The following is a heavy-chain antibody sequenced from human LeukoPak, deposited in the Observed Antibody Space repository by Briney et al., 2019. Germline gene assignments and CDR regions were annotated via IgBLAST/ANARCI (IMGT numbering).Heavy chain of an antibody. D-gene: IGHD6-13*01. J-gene: IGHJ4*02. CDR1: GFTLSTYS. CDR2: ISSSTNVI. CDR3: ARLYSALPAFDY. Sequence: PGGSLRLSCAASGFTLSTYSVTWVRQAPGKGLEWVSYISSSTNVIYYADSVKGRFTISRDNAKNSLYLQMNSLRADDTAVYYCARLYSALPAFDYWGQRTLVTVSS. V-gene: IGHV3-48*01.